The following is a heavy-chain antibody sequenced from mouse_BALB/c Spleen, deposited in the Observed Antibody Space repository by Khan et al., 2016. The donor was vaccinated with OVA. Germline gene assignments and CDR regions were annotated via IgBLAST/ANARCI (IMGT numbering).Heavy chain of an antibody. V-gene: IGHV5-17*02. D-gene: IGHD2-3*01. J-gene: IGHJ3*01. CDR3: ARGYWAY. CDR2: ISSGSSNI. Sequence: EVELVESGGGLVQPGGSRKLSCAASGFTFSSFGMHWVRQAPEKGLEWVAYISSGSSNIYYADKVKGRFTISRDNPTNTLFLQLTSLRSEETAMYYRARGYWAYWGQGTLVTVSA. CDR1: GFTFSSFG.